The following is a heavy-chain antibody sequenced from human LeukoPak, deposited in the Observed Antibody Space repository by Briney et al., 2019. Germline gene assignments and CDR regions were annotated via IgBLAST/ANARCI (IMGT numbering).Heavy chain of an antibody. V-gene: IGHV3-23*01. Sequence: PGGSLRLSCAASGFTFSSYWMSWVRQAPGKGLEWVSAISGSGGNTYYADSVKGRFSISRDNSKNTLYLQMNSLRAEDTATYYCAKERDVSDIWGQGTMVTVSS. CDR3: AKERDVSDI. J-gene: IGHJ3*02. CDR1: GFTFSSYW. CDR2: ISGSGGNT.